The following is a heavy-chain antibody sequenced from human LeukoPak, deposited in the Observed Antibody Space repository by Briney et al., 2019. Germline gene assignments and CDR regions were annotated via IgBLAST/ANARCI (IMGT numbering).Heavy chain of an antibody. CDR1: GFTFSSYG. J-gene: IGHJ4*02. V-gene: IGHV3-33*01. CDR2: IWYDGSNK. CDR3: ARESCGGDCYLFDY. D-gene: IGHD2-21*02. Sequence: GGSLRLSCAASGFTFSSYGMHWVRQAPGKGLEWVAVIWYDGSNKYYADSVEGRFTISRDNSKNTLYLQMNSLRAEDTAVYYCARESCGGDCYLFDYWGQGTLVTVSS.